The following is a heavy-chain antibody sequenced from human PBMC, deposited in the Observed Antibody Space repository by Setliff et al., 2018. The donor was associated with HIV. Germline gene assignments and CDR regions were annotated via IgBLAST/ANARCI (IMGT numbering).Heavy chain of an antibody. CDR2: IIPIVNIA. D-gene: IGHD3-22*01. CDR3: ARDNVDSDSRTYLHH. CDR1: GGNFNNYA. Sequence: SVKVSCKASGGNFNNYAITWVRQAPGQGLEWMGGIIPIVNIANYAQKFQGRVIITADKSTSTAYMELSSLTSDDAAVYFCARDNVDSDSRTYLHHWGQGTLVTVSS. J-gene: IGHJ5*02. V-gene: IGHV1-69*10.